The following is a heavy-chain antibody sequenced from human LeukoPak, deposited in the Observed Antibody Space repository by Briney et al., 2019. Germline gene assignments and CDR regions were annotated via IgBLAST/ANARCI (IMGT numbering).Heavy chain of an antibody. J-gene: IGHJ4*02. D-gene: IGHD6-13*01. V-gene: IGHV4-30-4*01. CDR1: GGSISSGDYY. CDR3: AREGAAAGEFDY. Sequence: SQTLSLTCTVSGGSISSGDYYWSWIRQPPGKGLEWIGYIYYSGSTYYNPSLKSRVTISVDTAKNQFSLKLSSVTAADTAVYYCAREGAAAGEFDYWGQGTLVTVSS. CDR2: IYYSGST.